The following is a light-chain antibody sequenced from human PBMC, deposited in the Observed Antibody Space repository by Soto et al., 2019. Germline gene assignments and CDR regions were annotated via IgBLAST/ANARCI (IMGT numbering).Light chain of an antibody. Sequence: QSALTQPASVSGSPGQSITISCTGTSSDVGSYNYVSWYQLHPGKAPKLMIYEVSNRPSGVSNRFSGSKSGDTASLTISGLQAEDEADYYCSSYTSRFTFVFGTGTKVTVL. V-gene: IGLV2-14*01. CDR3: SSYTSRFTFV. CDR1: SSDVGSYNY. J-gene: IGLJ1*01. CDR2: EVS.